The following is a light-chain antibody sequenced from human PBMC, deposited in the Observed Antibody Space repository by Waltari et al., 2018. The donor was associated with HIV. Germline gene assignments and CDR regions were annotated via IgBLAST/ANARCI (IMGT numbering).Light chain of an antibody. J-gene: IGKJ4*01. CDR1: QRVSSY. CDR2: DAS. Sequence: EIVLTQSPATLSLSPGDRATLSCRASQRVSSYLAWYQQKPGQAPRLLIYDASNRATGIPARFSGSGSGTDFTLTISSLEPEDFAVYYCQQRSNGLTFGGGTKVEIK. V-gene: IGKV3-11*01. CDR3: QQRSNGLT.